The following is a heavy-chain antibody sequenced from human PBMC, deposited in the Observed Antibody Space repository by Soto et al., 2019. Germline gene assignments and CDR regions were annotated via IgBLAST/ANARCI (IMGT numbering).Heavy chain of an antibody. CDR3: ATGPAATMVRGGDY. CDR1: GYTFTSYG. J-gene: IGHJ4*02. Sequence: GASVKVSCKASGYTFTSYGISWVRQAPGKGLEWMGGFDPEDGETIYAQKFQGRVTMTEDTSTDTAYMELSSLRSEDTAVYYCATGPAATMVRGGDYWGQGTLVTVSS. CDR2: FDPEDGET. V-gene: IGHV1-24*01. D-gene: IGHD3-10*01.